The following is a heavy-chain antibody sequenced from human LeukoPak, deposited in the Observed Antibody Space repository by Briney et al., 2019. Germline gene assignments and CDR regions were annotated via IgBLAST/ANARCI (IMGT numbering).Heavy chain of an antibody. D-gene: IGHD3-10*01. CDR2: IYYSGST. Sequence: SETLSLTCTVSGGSISSSSYYWGWIRQPPGKGLEWIGSIYYSGSTYYNPSLKSRVTISVGTSKNQFSLKLSSVTAADTAVYYCARDYRNYYGSGSYRRFDYWGQETLVTVSS. J-gene: IGHJ4*02. V-gene: IGHV4-39*07. CDR3: ARDYRNYYGSGSYRRFDY. CDR1: GGSISSSSYY.